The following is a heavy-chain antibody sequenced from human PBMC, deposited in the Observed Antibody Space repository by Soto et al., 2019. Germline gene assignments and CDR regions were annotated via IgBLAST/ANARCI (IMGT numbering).Heavy chain of an antibody. V-gene: IGHV4-4*02. Sequence: QVQLQESGPGLVKPSGTLSLTCAVSGGSISSSNWWSWVRQPPGKGLAWNGEIYHSGSTNYNPSLKSRVTISVDKSKNQFSLKLSSVTAADTAVYYCASKALQLDKYYFDYWGQGTLVTVSS. J-gene: IGHJ4*02. CDR2: IYHSGST. CDR1: GGSISSSNW. CDR3: ASKALQLDKYYFDY. D-gene: IGHD1-1*01.